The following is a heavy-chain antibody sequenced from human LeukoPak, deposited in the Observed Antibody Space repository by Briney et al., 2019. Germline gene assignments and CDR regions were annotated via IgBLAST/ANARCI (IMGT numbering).Heavy chain of an antibody. J-gene: IGHJ5*02. D-gene: IGHD6-13*01. CDR2: IYPGDSDT. CDR3: ARLFRGIAAAGNWFDP. V-gene: IGHV5-51*01. CDR1: GYSFTSYW. Sequence: GASLKISCKGSGYSFTSYWIGWVRQLPGKGLEWMGIIYPGDSDTRYSPSFQGQVTISAAKSISTAYLQWSSLKASDTAMYHCARLFRGIAAAGNWFDPWGQGTLVTVSS.